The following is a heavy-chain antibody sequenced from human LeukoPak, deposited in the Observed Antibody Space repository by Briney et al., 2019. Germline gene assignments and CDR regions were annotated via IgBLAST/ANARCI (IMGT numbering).Heavy chain of an antibody. CDR2: ISGSGGST. D-gene: IGHD3-3*01. Sequence: GGSLRLSCAASGSTLSSYAMSWVRQAPGKGLEWVSAISGSGGSTYYADSVKGRFTISRDNSKNTLYLQMNSLRAEDTAVYYCASVYGERSITIFGVVKDYWGQGTLVTVSS. J-gene: IGHJ4*02. V-gene: IGHV3-23*01. CDR3: ASVYGERSITIFGVVKDY. CDR1: GSTLSSYA.